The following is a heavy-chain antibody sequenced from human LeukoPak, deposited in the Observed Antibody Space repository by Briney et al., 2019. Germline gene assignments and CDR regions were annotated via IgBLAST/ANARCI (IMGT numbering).Heavy chain of an antibody. J-gene: IGHJ4*02. CDR3: ARDSSGYAY. Sequence: SGGSLRLSCAASGFTFSSYWMSWVRQAPGKGLEWVANTNQVGREEYYVDSVKGRFTISRDNAKNSLYLQMNSLRAEDTAVYYCARDSSGYAYWGQGTLVTVSS. D-gene: IGHD3-22*01. CDR1: GFTFSSYW. V-gene: IGHV3-7*01. CDR2: TNQVGREE.